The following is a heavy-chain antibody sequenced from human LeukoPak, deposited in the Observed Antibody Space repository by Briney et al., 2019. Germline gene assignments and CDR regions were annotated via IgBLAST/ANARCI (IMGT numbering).Heavy chain of an antibody. CDR1: GFTFSSYE. CDR3: ARDRRYSSSWYFDY. D-gene: IGHD6-13*01. Sequence: GGSLRLSCAASGFTFSSYEMNWVRQAPGKGLEWVANIKQDGSEKYYVDSVKGRFTISRDNAKNSLYLQMNSLRAEDTAVYYCARDRRYSSSWYFDYWGQGTLVTVSS. J-gene: IGHJ4*02. CDR2: IKQDGSEK. V-gene: IGHV3-7*01.